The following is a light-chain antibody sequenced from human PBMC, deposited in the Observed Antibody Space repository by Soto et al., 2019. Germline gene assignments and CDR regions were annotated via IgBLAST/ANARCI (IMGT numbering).Light chain of an antibody. V-gene: IGLV1-40*01. CDR2: GNS. J-gene: IGLJ2*01. CDR3: QSYDSSLGGSV. Sequence: QSVLTQPPSVSGAPGQRVTISCTGSSSNIGAGYDVHWYQQLPGTAPKLLIYGNSNRPSGVPDRFSGSKSGTSASLAITGLQAEDEADYYCQSYDSSLGGSVFGGGPKLTV. CDR1: SSNIGAGYD.